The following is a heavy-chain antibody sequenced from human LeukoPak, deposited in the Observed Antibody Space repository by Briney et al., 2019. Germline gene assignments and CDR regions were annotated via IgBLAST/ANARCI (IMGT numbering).Heavy chain of an antibody. V-gene: IGHV1-2*02. CDR1: GYTFTGYY. J-gene: IGHJ4*02. D-gene: IGHD6-19*01. CDR2: INPNSGGT. CDR3: ARDESTGIAVAHPGY. Sequence: GASVKVSCKASGYTFTGYYMHWVRQAPGQGLEWMGWINPNSGGTNYAQKFQGRVTMTRDTSISTAYMELSRLRSDDTAVYYCARDESTGIAVAHPGYWGQGTLVTVSS.